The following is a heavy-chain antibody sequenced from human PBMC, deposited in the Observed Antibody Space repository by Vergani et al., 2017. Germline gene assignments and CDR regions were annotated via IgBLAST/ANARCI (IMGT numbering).Heavy chain of an antibody. J-gene: IGHJ6*02. CDR3: ARDRGRDGYNLGYYYGMDV. CDR2: IYTSGRT. Sequence: VQLPESGPGLVKPSETLSLTCPVSGGSISSYYWSWIRQTAGKGLEWIERIYTSGRTNDNPTLQSRVPVSVDTSKNQFSRKLSSVTAAATAGYYCARDRGRDGYNLGYYYGMDVWSQGTTVTVSS. CDR1: GGSISSYY. D-gene: IGHD5-24*01. V-gene: IGHV4-4*07.